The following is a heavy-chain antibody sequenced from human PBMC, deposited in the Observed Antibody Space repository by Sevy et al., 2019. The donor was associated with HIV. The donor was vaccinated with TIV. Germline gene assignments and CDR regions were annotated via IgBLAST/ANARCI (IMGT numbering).Heavy chain of an antibody. J-gene: IGHJ5*02. Sequence: SETLSLTCSVSGGSGGSISDYYWSWIRQPPGKGLEWIGYINYSRSTKFNPSLKGRVTISVDTSKNQFSLKLTSVTAADTAVYYCVRGGTSLFAPWGQGTLVTVSS. D-gene: IGHD2-15*01. CDR1: GGSGGSISDYY. CDR2: INYSRST. V-gene: IGHV4-59*01. CDR3: VRGGTSLFAP.